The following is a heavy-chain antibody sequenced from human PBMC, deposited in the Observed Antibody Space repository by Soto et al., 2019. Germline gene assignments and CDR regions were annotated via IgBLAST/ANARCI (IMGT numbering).Heavy chain of an antibody. CDR3: ARDSSSSRSFDY. D-gene: IGHD6-6*01. Sequence: ASVKVSCKASGYPFTIYAIHWVRQAPGQSLEWMGWINPGNGDTKYSQIFQGRVTITWDTSARTAYMDLSSLISEDTADYYCARDSSSSRSFDYWGQGARVTV. CDR2: INPGNGDT. V-gene: IGHV1-3*01. J-gene: IGHJ4*02. CDR1: GYPFTIYA.